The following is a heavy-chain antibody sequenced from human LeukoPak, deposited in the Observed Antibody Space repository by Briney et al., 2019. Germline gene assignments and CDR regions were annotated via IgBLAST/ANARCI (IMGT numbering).Heavy chain of an antibody. D-gene: IGHD6-25*01. Sequence: TGGSLRLSCAASGFTFSSYSMNWVRQAPGKGLEWVSSISSSSSYIYYADSVKGRFTTSRGNAKNSLYLQMNSLRAEDTAVYYCARTFGYSSAMDVWGKGTTVTVSS. CDR2: ISSSSSYI. V-gene: IGHV3-21*01. CDR3: ARTFGYSSAMDV. CDR1: GFTFSSYS. J-gene: IGHJ6*04.